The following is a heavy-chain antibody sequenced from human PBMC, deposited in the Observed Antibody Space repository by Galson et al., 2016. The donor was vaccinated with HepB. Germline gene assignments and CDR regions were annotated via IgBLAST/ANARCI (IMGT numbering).Heavy chain of an antibody. CDR2: IWNDGSYN. J-gene: IGHJ4*02. CDR1: GFTFSGYG. V-gene: IGHV3-33*01. CDR3: AREGTTIAVAATAFDY. Sequence: SLRLSCAASGFTFSGYGMHWVRQAPGTGLEWVALIWNDGSYNNYADSVKGRFTISRDNSKNALSLQMNSLRAEDTAVYYCAREGTTIAVAATAFDYWGQGTLVTVSS. D-gene: IGHD6-19*01.